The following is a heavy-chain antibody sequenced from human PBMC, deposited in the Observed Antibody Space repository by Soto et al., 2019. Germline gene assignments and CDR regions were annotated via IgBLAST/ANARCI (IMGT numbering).Heavy chain of an antibody. D-gene: IGHD3-10*01. CDR2: IYGDDDK. CDR1: GFSLSTSGVG. J-gene: IGHJ3*02. CDR3: AHRLLMVRGVGDAFDI. V-gene: IGHV2-5*02. Sequence: QITLKESGPTLVKPTQTLTLTCTFSGFSLSTSGVGVGGIRQPPGKALEWLALIYGDDDKRYSPSLKSRLTITKDTSKNHVVLTMTNMDPVDTATYYCAHRLLMVRGVGDAFDIWGQGTMVTVS.